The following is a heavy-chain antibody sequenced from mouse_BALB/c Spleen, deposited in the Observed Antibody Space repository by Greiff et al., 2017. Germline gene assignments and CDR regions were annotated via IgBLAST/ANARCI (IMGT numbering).Heavy chain of an antibody. CDR3: ARGGGYDAMDD. D-gene: IGHD1-1*02. CDR2: IDPANGIT. J-gene: IGHJ4*01. Sequence: EVQLQQSGAELVKPGASVKLSCTASGFNIKDTYMHWVKQRPEQGLEWIGRIDPANGITKYDPKFQGKATITADTSSNTAYLQLSSLTSEDTAVYYYARGGGYDAMDDWGQGTSVTVSS. CDR1: GFNIKDTY. V-gene: IGHV14-3*02.